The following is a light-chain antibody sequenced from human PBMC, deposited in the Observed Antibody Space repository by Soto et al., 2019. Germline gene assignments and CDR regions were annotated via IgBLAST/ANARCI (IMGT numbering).Light chain of an antibody. Sequence: EIVVTQTTATLSLSPGERATLSCRASQSVSSSYLAWYQQKPGQAPRLLIYGASSRATGIPDRFSGSGSGTDFTLTISRLEPEDFAVYYCQQYGSSGTFGQGTKVDVK. V-gene: IGKV3-20*01. CDR3: QQYGSSGT. CDR2: GAS. J-gene: IGKJ1*01. CDR1: QSVSSSY.